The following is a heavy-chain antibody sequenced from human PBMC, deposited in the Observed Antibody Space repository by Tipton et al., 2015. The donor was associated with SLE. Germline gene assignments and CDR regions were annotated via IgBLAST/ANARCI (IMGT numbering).Heavy chain of an antibody. CDR1: GGPFTGNY. CDR3: ARRTFRLIGMVQGVTRWYFDL. D-gene: IGHD3-10*01. Sequence: LRLSCAVYGGPFTGNYWSWIRQPPGKGLEWIGEINYSGSTTYNPSLKSRVTISVDTSKSQCSLKLNSVTAAGTAVYYCARRTFRLIGMVQGVTRWYFDLWGRGTLVTVSS. J-gene: IGHJ2*01. CDR2: INYSGST. V-gene: IGHV4-34*01.